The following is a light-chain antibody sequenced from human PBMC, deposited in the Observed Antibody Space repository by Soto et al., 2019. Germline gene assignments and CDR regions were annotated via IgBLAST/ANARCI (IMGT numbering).Light chain of an antibody. CDR2: RAS. CDR1: QSISSW. CDR3: QQYNSYST. V-gene: IGKV1-5*03. J-gene: IGKJ1*01. Sequence: DIQMTQSPSTLAASVGDRVTITCRASQSISSWLAWYQQKPGKAPKLLIYRASSLESGVPSRFSGSGSGTEFTLIISSLQPHDFATYYCQQYNSYSTFGQGTMVEI.